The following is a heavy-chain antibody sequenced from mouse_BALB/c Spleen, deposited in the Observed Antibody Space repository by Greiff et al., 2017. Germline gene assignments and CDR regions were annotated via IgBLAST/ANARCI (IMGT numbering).Heavy chain of an antibody. V-gene: IGHV3-6*02. J-gene: IGHJ4*01. CDR3: AREIDYYGSSPYYYAMDY. Sequence: EVKLVESGPGLVKPSQSLSLTCSVTGYSITSGYYWNWIRQFPGNKLEWMGYISYDGSNNYNPSLKNRISITRDTSKNQFFLKLNSVTTEDTATYYCAREIDYYGSSPYYYAMDYWGQGTSVTVSS. CDR2: ISYDGSN. D-gene: IGHD1-1*01. CDR1: GYSITSGYY.